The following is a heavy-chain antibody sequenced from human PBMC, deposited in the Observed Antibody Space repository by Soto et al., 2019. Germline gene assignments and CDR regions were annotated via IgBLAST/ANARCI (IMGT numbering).Heavy chain of an antibody. J-gene: IGHJ5*02. V-gene: IGHV4-30-4*01. D-gene: IGHD2-2*01. Sequence: QVQLQESGPGLVKPSQTLSLTCTVSGGSISSGDYYWSWIRQPPGKGLEWIGYIYYSGSTYYNPSLKTRVTISVDTSKNQFSLKLSSVTAADTAVYYCARATIVLVPDAMVSHWFDPWGQGTLVTVSS. CDR1: GGSISSGDYY. CDR3: ARATIVLVPDAMVSHWFDP. CDR2: IYYSGST.